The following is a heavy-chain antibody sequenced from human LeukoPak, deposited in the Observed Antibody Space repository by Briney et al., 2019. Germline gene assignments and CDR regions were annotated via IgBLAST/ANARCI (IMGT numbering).Heavy chain of an antibody. Sequence: GGSLRLSCAASGFDFINFHIHWVRQAPGKGLEWVAFVSKDGNKIYYADSVEGRFTISRDNSNSQHQLQKNILREDDTAIYYCAVDFLWLVDYWGQGNLVSVSS. V-gene: IGHV3-30-3*01. D-gene: IGHD6-19*01. J-gene: IGHJ4*02. CDR3: AVDFLWLVDY. CDR1: GFDFINFH. CDR2: VSKDGNKI.